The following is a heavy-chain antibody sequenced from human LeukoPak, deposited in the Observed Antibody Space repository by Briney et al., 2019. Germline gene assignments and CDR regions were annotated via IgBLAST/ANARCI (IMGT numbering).Heavy chain of an antibody. Sequence: KPSETLSLTCAVYGGSFSGYYWSWIRQPPGKGLEWIGEINHSGSTNYNPSLKSRVTISVDTPKNQFSLKLSSVTAADTAVYFCARHSGVSGGAFDIWGQGTMVTVSS. D-gene: IGHD6-19*01. CDR2: INHSGST. CDR3: ARHSGVSGGAFDI. V-gene: IGHV4-34*01. J-gene: IGHJ3*02. CDR1: GGSFSGYY.